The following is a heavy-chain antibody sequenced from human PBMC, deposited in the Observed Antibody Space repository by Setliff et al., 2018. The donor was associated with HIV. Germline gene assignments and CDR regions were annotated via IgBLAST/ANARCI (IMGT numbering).Heavy chain of an antibody. J-gene: IGHJ3*02. CDR2: FYQTGST. CDR3: ARESLHLGELSSNPDASDI. D-gene: IGHD3-16*02. Sequence: PSETLSLTCTVSGYSISSGYYWGWIRQPPGKGLEWIGSFYQTGSTYYNPSLKSRVIISLDTSQNQLSLKLRSVTAADTAVYYCARESLHLGELSSNPDASDIWGQGTMVTVSS. V-gene: IGHV4-38-2*02. CDR1: GYSISSGYY.